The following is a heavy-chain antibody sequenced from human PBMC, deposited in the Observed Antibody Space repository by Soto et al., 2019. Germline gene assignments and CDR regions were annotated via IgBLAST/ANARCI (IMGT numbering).Heavy chain of an antibody. CDR3: AKHAEYQLVSWGDP. Sequence: EVQLLESGGGLVQPGGSLRLSCAVSGFSFSTYAMSWVRQAPGKGLEWVSGISAGGGNTYYADSVRGRFTISRDNSKDTLYLQRTRLSGEDTAFYDCAKHAEYQLVSWGDPWGQGTLVTVSS. V-gene: IGHV3-23*01. D-gene: IGHD2-2*01. CDR2: ISAGGGNT. J-gene: IGHJ5*02. CDR1: GFSFSTYA.